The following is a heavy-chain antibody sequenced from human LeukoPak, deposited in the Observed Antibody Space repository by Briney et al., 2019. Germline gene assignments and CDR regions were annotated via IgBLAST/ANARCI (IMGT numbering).Heavy chain of an antibody. CDR3: ARTGQWGSAV. J-gene: IGHJ4*02. V-gene: IGHV3-30*04. CDR2: ISYDGSNE. CDR1: GFTFSSYV. Sequence: GGSLRLSCAASGFTFSSYVMHWVRQAPGKGLEWVAIISYDGSNEYYADSVKGRFTISRDNSKNTLYLQMNSLRAADTAVYYCARTGQWGSAVWGQGTLVTVSS. D-gene: IGHD6-19*01.